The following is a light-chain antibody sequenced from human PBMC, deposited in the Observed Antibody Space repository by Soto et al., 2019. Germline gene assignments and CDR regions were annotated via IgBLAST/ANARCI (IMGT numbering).Light chain of an antibody. CDR1: QRISTR. Sequence: DIQKTQSPSTLSASVGDRVTITCRASQRISTRLAWYQQKPGKAPNLLIYKASNLESGVPSRFSGSGSGTEFTLTVSSLQPDDFATYYCQQYNTFPWTLGQGTKVEIK. V-gene: IGKV1-5*03. J-gene: IGKJ1*01. CDR2: KAS. CDR3: QQYNTFPWT.